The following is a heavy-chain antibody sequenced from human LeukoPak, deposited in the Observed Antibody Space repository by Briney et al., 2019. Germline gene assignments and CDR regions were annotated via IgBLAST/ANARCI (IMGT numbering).Heavy chain of an antibody. D-gene: IGHD3-22*01. V-gene: IGHV4-59*01. CDR1: GGSISSYY. CDR2: MYYSGSP. CDR3: ARGVPHHYDSSGYPQEN. J-gene: IGHJ4*02. Sequence: SETLSLTCTVSGGSISSYYWSWIRQPPGKGLEWIGYMYYSGSPKYNPSLKSRVTISVDTSKNQFSLKLSSVTAADTAVYYCARGVPHHYDSSGYPQENWGQGTLVTVSS.